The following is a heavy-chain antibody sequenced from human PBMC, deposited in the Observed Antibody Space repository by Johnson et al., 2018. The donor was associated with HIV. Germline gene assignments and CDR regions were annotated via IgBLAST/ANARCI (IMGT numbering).Heavy chain of an antibody. CDR3: ARDPFLAGLDAFDI. V-gene: IGHV3-9*01. CDR2: ISWNSGSI. D-gene: IGHD3/OR15-3a*01. CDR1: GFTFDDYA. Sequence: QLVESGGGLVQPGRSLRLSCAASGFTFDDYAMHWVRQAPGKGLEWVSGISWNSGSIGYADSVKGRFTISRDNAKNSLYLQMTSLRAEDTAVYYCARDPFLAGLDAFDIWGQGTMVTVSS. J-gene: IGHJ3*02.